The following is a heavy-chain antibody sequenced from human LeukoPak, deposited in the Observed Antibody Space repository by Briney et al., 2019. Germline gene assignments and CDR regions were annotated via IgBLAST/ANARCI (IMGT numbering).Heavy chain of an antibody. CDR2: IKRDGSEK. Sequence: GGPLRLSCAASGFTFSSYWMSWVRQAPGKGLEWVANIKRDGSEKYYVDSVKGRLTISRDNAENSLYLQMNSLRAEDTAVYYCARARDYGSGRANAFDIWGQGTMVTVSS. CDR3: ARARDYGSGRANAFDI. V-gene: IGHV3-7*05. J-gene: IGHJ3*02. D-gene: IGHD3-10*01. CDR1: GFTFSSYW.